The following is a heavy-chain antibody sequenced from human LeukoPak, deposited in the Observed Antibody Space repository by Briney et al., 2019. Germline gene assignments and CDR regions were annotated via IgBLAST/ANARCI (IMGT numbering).Heavy chain of an antibody. CDR3: AKDRPLLQIFDY. D-gene: IGHD2-15*01. CDR2: ISYDGSNK. V-gene: IGHV3-30*18. Sequence: GGSLRLSCAASGFTVSSYGMHWVRQAPGKGLEWVAVISYDGSNKYYADSVKGRFTISRDNSKNTLYLQMNSLRAEDTAVYYCAKDRPLLQIFDYWGQGTLVTVSS. J-gene: IGHJ4*02. CDR1: GFTVSSYG.